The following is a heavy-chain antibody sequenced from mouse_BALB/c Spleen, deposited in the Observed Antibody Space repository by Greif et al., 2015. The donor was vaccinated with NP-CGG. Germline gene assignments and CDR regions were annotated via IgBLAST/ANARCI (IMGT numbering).Heavy chain of an antibody. V-gene: IGHV1-80*01. Sequence: VKLMESGAELVRPGSSVKISCKASGYAFSSYWMNWVKQRPGQGLEWIGQIYPGDGDTNYNGKFKGKAALTADKSSSTAYMQPSSLTSEDSAVYFCARVGNYYFDYWGQGTTLTVSS. J-gene: IGHJ2*01. D-gene: IGHD2-1*01. CDR3: ARVGNYYFDY. CDR2: IYPGDGDT. CDR1: GYAFSSYW.